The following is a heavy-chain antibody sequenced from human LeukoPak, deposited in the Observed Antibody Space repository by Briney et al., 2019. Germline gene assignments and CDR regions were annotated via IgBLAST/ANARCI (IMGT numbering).Heavy chain of an antibody. J-gene: IGHJ6*03. Sequence: AGGSLRLSCAASGVTFSNYGMHWVRQAPGKGLEWVAFIRYDGSNKYYADSVKGRFTISRDNSKNTLYLQMNSLRAEDTAVYYCAKDRATKYYYYYYYMDVWGKGTTVTVSS. D-gene: IGHD5-24*01. V-gene: IGHV3-30*02. CDR3: AKDRATKYYYYYYYMDV. CDR1: GVTFSNYG. CDR2: IRYDGSNK.